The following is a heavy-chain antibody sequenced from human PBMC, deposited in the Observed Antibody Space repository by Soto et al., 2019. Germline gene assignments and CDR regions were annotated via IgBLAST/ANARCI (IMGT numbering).Heavy chain of an antibody. CDR1: GGSISSYY. Sequence: SETLSLTCTVSGGSISSYYWSWIRQPAGKGLEWIGRIYTSGSTNYNPSLKSRVTVSVDTSKNQFSLKLSSVTAADTAVYYCARANFSTWFGGHYGMDVWGQGTTVTVSS. CDR3: ARANFSTWFGGHYGMDV. D-gene: IGHD3-10*01. J-gene: IGHJ6*02. CDR2: IYTSGST. V-gene: IGHV4-4*07.